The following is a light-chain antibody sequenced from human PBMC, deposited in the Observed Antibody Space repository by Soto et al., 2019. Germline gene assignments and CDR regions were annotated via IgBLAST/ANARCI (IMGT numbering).Light chain of an antibody. CDR1: SSDVGAYKY. Sequence: QSALTQPASVSGSPGQSITISCTGSSSDVGAYKYVSWYQRHPGKAPQILISEVSNRPSWVSDRFSGSKTANTASLTISGLQAEDEADYYCISYRSGSNPYVFGTGTKLTVL. CDR2: EVS. J-gene: IGLJ1*01. CDR3: ISYRSGSNPYV. V-gene: IGLV2-14*01.